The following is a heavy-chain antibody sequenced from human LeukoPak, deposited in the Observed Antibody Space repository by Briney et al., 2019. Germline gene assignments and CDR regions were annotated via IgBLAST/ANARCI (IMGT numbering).Heavy chain of an antibody. CDR1: GYTFTSYY. CDR3: ARGPPASIAARLGSMDY. V-gene: IGHV1-46*01. CDR2: INPSGGST. Sequence: ASVKVSCKASGYTFTSYYMHWVRQAPGQGLEWMGIINPSGGSTSYAQKFQGRVTMTRDTSTSTVYMELSSLRSEDTAVYCCARGPPASIAARLGSMDYWGQGTLVTVSS. D-gene: IGHD6-6*01. J-gene: IGHJ4*02.